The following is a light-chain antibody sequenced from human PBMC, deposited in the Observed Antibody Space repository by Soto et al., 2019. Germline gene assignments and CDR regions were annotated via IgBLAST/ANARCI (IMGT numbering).Light chain of an antibody. CDR2: DAS. J-gene: IGKJ5*01. Sequence: DIQMTQSPSYLSASVGDSVTIACQASQNINNYLNWYQQKPGRXPXXLIYDASNLEAGVPSRFRGIGSGTDFTFTISRLQPEDIATYYCQQYENLPTFGQGTRLEIK. V-gene: IGKV1-33*01. CDR3: QQYENLPT. CDR1: QNINNY.